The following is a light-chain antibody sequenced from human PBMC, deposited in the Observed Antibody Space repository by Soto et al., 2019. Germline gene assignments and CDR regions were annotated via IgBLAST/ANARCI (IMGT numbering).Light chain of an antibody. CDR3: QQYTNWPIT. CDR2: GIS. CDR1: QSVNNN. V-gene: IGKV3-15*01. Sequence: EVVMTQSPVTLSVSPGERATLSCRASQSVNNNYLACYQQKPGQAPRLLIYGISARASGVPAKFSGSGSGTEFTLTIDSLQSEDFAVYYCQQYTNWPITFGQGTRLEIK. J-gene: IGKJ5*01.